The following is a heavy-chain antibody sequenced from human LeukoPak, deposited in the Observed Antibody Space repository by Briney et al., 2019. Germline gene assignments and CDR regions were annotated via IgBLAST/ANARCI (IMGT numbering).Heavy chain of an antibody. J-gene: IGHJ4*02. D-gene: IGHD5-18*01. CDR1: GYTLTELS. CDR2: FDPEDGET. V-gene: IGHV1-24*01. CDR3: ATDLDGYSYGAFDY. Sequence: GASVNVSCKVSGYTLTELSMHWVRQAPGKGLEWMGGFDPEDGETIYAQKFQGRVTMTEDTSTDTAYMELSSLRSEDTAVYYCATDLDGYSYGAFDYWGQGTLVTVSS.